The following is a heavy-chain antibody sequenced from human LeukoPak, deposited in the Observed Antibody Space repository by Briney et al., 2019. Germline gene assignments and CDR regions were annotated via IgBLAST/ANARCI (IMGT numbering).Heavy chain of an antibody. Sequence: PGGSLRLSCAASGFTFSGYWMTWVRQAPGKGLEWVANIKQDGGEKNYVDSVKGRFTISRDNAKNSLYLQMNSLRVEDTAVYYCARDQRVEMATWYYFDYWGQGTLVTVSS. CDR1: GFTFSGYW. V-gene: IGHV3-7*03. CDR3: ARDQRVEMATWYYFDY. J-gene: IGHJ4*02. D-gene: IGHD5-24*01. CDR2: IKQDGGEK.